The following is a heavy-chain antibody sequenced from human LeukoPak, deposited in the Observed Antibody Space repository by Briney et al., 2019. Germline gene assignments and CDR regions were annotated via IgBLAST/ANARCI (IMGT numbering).Heavy chain of an antibody. V-gene: IGHV4-61*02. CDR3: AREGMAGTPTNWFDP. J-gene: IGHJ5*02. CDR1: GGSISSGSYY. CDR2: IYTSGST. D-gene: IGHD1-7*01. Sequence: SETLSLTCTVSGGSISSGSYYWSWIRQPAGKGLEWIGRIYTSGSTNYNPSLKSRVTISVDTSKNQFSLKLSSVTAADTAVYYWAREGMAGTPTNWFDPWGQGTLVTVSS.